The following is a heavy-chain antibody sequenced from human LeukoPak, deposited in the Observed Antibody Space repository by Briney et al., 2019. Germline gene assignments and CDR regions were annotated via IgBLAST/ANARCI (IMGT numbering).Heavy chain of an antibody. J-gene: IGHJ4*02. CDR2: ISSSSSTI. D-gene: IGHD3-22*01. V-gene: IGHV3-48*01. CDR1: GFTFSSYS. CDR3: AREPEYYYDSSGYHDC. Sequence: PGGSLRLSCAASGFTFSSYSMNWVRQAPGKGLEWVSYISSSSSTIYYADSVKGRFTISRDNAKNSLYLQMNSLRAEDTAVYYCAREPEYYYDSSGYHDCWGQGTLVTVSS.